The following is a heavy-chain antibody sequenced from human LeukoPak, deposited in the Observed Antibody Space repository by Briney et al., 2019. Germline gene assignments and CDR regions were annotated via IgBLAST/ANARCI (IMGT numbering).Heavy chain of an antibody. V-gene: IGHV3-74*01. J-gene: IGHJ4*02. D-gene: IGHD1-7*01. Sequence: GGSLRLSCAASGSTFSHYWMHWVRQAPGKGLVWVSRINPDGSRTDYADSVAGRFTISRDNAKNTLYLQMNSLRAEDTAIYYCAREDDWNYEDYWGQGTLVTVSS. CDR3: AREDDWNYEDY. CDR1: GSTFSHYW. CDR2: INPDGSRT.